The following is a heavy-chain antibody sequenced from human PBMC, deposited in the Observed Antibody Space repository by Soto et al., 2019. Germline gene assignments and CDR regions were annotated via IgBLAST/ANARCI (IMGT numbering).Heavy chain of an antibody. J-gene: IGHJ6*02. D-gene: IGHD1-1*01. Sequence: ASVKVSCKASGYTFTSYGISWVRQAPGQGLEWMGWISAYNGNTNYAQKLQGRVTMTTDTSTNTAYMELRSLRSDDTAVYYCARMGGYMTNGYYYSMDVWGQGTTVTVSS. V-gene: IGHV1-18*01. CDR3: ARMGGYMTNGYYYSMDV. CDR2: ISAYNGNT. CDR1: GYTFTSYG.